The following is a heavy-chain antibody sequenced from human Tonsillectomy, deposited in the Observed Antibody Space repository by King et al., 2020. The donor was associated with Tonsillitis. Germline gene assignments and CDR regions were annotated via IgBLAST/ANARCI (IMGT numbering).Heavy chain of an antibody. Sequence: VQLVESGGGLVQPGGSLRLSCAASGFAFSNYAMSWVRQAPGKGLEWVSGISSSDDDTNYADSVKGRFTISRDNSKNTLYLQMSSLRDEDTAVYHCARVRLTGVHIRGYFDHWGLGTLVTVSS. V-gene: IGHV3-23*04. J-gene: IGHJ4*02. D-gene: IGHD3-9*01. CDR1: GFAFSNYA. CDR3: ARVRLTGVHIRGYFDH. CDR2: ISSSDDDT.